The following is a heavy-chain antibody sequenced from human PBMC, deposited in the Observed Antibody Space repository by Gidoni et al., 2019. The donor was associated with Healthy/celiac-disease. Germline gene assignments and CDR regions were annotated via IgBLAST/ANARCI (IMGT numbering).Heavy chain of an antibody. CDR2: SSSSSSYI. CDR1: GFTFSSYS. CDR3: ARDAGGGMVDY. Sequence: EVQLVESGGGLVKPGGSLRLSCAASGFTFSSYSMNWVRQAPGKGLEWVSSSSSSSSYIYYADSGKGRFTISRDNAKNSLYLQMNSLRAEDTAVYYCARDAGGGMVDYWGQGTLVTVSS. D-gene: IGHD3-16*01. J-gene: IGHJ4*02. V-gene: IGHV3-21*01.